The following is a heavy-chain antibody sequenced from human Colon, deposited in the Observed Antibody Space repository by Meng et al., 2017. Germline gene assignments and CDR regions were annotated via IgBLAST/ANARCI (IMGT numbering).Heavy chain of an antibody. CDR1: GASISSGAFY. V-gene: IGHV4-31*03. Sequence: QVQVWGPGRGKPSQPLSLTFTFSGASISSGAFYWGWIRQHPGKGLEWIGYMHYSGIANYNPSLNSRIAISVDTSKNHFSLKLSSVTAADTAVYYCARYRYDSSSYSNFFDPWGQGTLVTVSS. J-gene: IGHJ5*02. CDR3: ARYRYDSSSYSNFFDP. D-gene: IGHD3-22*01. CDR2: MHYSGIA.